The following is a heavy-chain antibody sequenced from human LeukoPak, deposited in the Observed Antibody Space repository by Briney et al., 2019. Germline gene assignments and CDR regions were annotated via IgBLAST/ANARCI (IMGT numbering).Heavy chain of an antibody. J-gene: IGHJ4*02. D-gene: IGHD5-24*01. V-gene: IGHV4-59*08. Sequence: SETLSLTCAVSGASISTYYWSWFRQPPGKGLEWIGYIYYSGSTNYNPSLENRVTISVDTSKKQFSLKLSSVTAADTAVYYCARYGSATIARFDYWGQGTLVTVSS. CDR1: GASISTYY. CDR3: ARYGSATIARFDY. CDR2: IYYSGST.